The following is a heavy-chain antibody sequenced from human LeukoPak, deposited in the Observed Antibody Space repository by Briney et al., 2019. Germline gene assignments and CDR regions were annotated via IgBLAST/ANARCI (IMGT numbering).Heavy chain of an antibody. D-gene: IGHD4-11*01. V-gene: IGHV4-34*01. Sequence: PSETLSLTCAVYGGSFSGYYWSWIRQPPGKGLEWIGEINHSGSTNYNPSLKGRVTISVDTSKNQFSLKLSSVTAADTAVYYCARRRYSNYATVYGMDVWGQGTTVTVSS. CDR2: INHSGST. J-gene: IGHJ6*02. CDR1: GGSFSGYY. CDR3: ARRRYSNYATVYGMDV.